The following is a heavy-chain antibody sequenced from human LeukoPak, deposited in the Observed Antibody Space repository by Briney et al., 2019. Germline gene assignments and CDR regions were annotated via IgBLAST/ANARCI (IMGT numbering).Heavy chain of an antibody. CDR3: ARDQGATNDFDY. J-gene: IGHJ4*02. V-gene: IGHV1-2*02. CDR1: GYTFTGYY. D-gene: IGHD1-26*01. Sequence: ASVKVSCKASGYTFTGYYMHWVRQAPGQGLEWMGWINPNSGGTNYAQKFQGRVTMTRDTSISTAYMDLSSLRSDDTAVYYCARDQGATNDFDYWGQGTLVTVSS. CDR2: INPNSGGT.